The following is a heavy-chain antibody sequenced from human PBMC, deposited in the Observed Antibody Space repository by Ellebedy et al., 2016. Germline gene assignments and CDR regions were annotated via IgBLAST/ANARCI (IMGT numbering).Heavy chain of an antibody. V-gene: IGHV3-21*01. CDR3: ARGSDRSSWYLNWFDP. CDR1: GFTFSSYS. J-gene: IGHJ5*02. D-gene: IGHD6-13*01. CDR2: ISSSSSYI. Sequence: GGSLRLSCAASGFTFSSYSMNWVRQAPGKGLEWVSSISSSSSYIYYADSVKGRFTISRDNAKNSLYLQMNSLRAEDTAVYYCARGSDRSSWYLNWFDPWGQGTLVTVSS.